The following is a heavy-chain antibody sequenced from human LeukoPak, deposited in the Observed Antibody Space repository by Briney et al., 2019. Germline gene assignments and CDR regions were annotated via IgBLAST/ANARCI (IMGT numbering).Heavy chain of an antibody. V-gene: IGHV4-4*07. CDR3: ARLITGTTTAFDI. Sequence: SETLSLTCTVSGGSISGYYWSWLRQPAGKGLEWIGRIYTSGSTHYNPSLKSRVTMSVDTSRNQFSLKLSSVTAADTAVYYCARLITGTTTAFDIWGQGTMVTVSS. CDR1: GGSISGYY. D-gene: IGHD1-7*01. CDR2: IYTSGST. J-gene: IGHJ3*02.